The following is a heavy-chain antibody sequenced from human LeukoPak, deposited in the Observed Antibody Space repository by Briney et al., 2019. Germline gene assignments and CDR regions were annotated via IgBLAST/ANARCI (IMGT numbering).Heavy chain of an antibody. V-gene: IGHV4-34*01. D-gene: IGHD3-10*01. CDR3: ARDRVVRGVYDQ. Sequence: PSETLSLTCAVYGGSFSGYYWSWIRQPPGKGLEWIGEINHSGSTNYNPSLKSRVTISVDTSKNQFSLKLNSVTAADTAVYYCARDRVVRGVYDQWGQGTLVTVSS. CDR1: GGSFSGYY. CDR2: INHSGST. J-gene: IGHJ4*02.